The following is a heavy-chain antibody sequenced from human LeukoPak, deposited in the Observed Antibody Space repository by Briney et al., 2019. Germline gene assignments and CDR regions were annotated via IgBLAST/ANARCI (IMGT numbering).Heavy chain of an antibody. CDR2: INHSGST. CDR3: ARFVPATAITGGRRYYFDY. J-gene: IGHJ4*02. Sequence: PSETLSLTCAVYGGSFSGYYWSWIRQPPGKGLEWIGEINHSGSTNYNPSLKSRVTISVDTSKNQFSLKLSSVTAADTAVYYCARFVPATAITGGRRYYFDYWGQGTLVTVSS. V-gene: IGHV4-34*01. CDR1: GGSFSGYY. D-gene: IGHD1-20*01.